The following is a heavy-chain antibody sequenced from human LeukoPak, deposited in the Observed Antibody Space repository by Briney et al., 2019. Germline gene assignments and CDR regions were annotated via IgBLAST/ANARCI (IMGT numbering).Heavy chain of an antibody. CDR1: GFTFSSYS. J-gene: IGHJ4*02. CDR2: ISSSSSTI. D-gene: IGHD3-10*01. CDR3: ARDGLSGYFDY. Sequence: GGSLRLSCAASGFTFSSYSMNWVRQAPGKGLEWVSYISSSSSTIYYADSVKGRFTISRDNAKNSLYLQMNSLRAEDTAVYYCARDGLSGYFDYWGKGTLVTVSS. V-gene: IGHV3-48*01.